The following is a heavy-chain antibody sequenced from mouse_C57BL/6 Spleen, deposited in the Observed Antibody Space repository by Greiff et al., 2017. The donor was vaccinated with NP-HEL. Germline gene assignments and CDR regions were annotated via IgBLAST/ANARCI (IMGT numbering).Heavy chain of an antibody. CDR1: GYTFTDYY. CDR3: ARSAGTPYYFDY. Sequence: EVQLQQSGPELVKPGASVKISCKASGYTFTDYYMNWVKQSHGKSLEWIGDINPNNGGTSYNQKFKGKATLTVDKTSSTAYMELRSLTSEDSAVYYCARSAGTPYYFDYWSQGTTLTVSS. V-gene: IGHV1-26*01. J-gene: IGHJ2*01. D-gene: IGHD4-1*01. CDR2: INPNNGGT.